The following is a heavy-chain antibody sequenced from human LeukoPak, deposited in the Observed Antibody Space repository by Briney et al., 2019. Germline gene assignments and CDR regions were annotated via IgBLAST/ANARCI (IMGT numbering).Heavy chain of an antibody. D-gene: IGHD2-8*02. Sequence: PGGSLRLSCAASGFTFSSYAMHWVRQAPGKGLEWVAVISYDGSNKYYADSVKGRFTISRDNSKNTLYLQMNSLRAEDTAVYYCARAAHYTPVVYDAFDIWGQGTMVTVSS. J-gene: IGHJ3*02. CDR3: ARAAHYTPVVYDAFDI. CDR1: GFTFSSYA. V-gene: IGHV3-30-3*01. CDR2: ISYDGSNK.